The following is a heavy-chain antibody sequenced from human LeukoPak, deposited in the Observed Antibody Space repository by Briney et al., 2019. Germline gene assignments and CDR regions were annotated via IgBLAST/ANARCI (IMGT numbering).Heavy chain of an antibody. D-gene: IGHD3/OR15-3a*01. CDR3: ARELLDSGAFDI. Sequence: GGSLRLSCAASGFTFSNAWMSWVRQAPGKGLEWVSVIYSGGSTYYADSVKGRFTISRHNSKNTLYLQMNSLRAEDTAVYYCARELLDSGAFDIWGQGTMVTVSS. CDR1: GFTFSNAW. V-gene: IGHV3-53*04. CDR2: IYSGGST. J-gene: IGHJ3*02.